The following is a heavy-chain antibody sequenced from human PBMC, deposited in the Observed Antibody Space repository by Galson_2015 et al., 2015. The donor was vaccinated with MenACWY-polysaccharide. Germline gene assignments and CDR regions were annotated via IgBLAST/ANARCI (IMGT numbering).Heavy chain of an antibody. CDR3: ARGYNNNWDYGGYFDY. CDR1: GFTFSSNT. CDR2: VANDEDNK. V-gene: IGHV3-30-3*01. Sequence: SLRLSCAASGFTFSSNTMNWVRQTPGKGLEWVGVVANDEDNKFYADSVKGRFTISRDNSKRTLFLQMNSLRTEDTAVYYCARGYNNNWDYGGYFDYWGQGTLVTVSS. D-gene: IGHD4-23*01. J-gene: IGHJ4*02.